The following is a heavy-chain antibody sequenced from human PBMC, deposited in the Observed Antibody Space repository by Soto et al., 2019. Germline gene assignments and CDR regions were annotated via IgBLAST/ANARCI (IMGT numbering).Heavy chain of an antibody. CDR2: ISYDGSNK. J-gene: IGHJ4*02. D-gene: IGHD3-22*01. CDR3: AKGFLYYYDSSGYYEDY. CDR1: GFTFSSYG. Sequence: QVQLVESGGGVVQPGRSLRLSCAASGFTFSSYGMHWVRQAPGKGLEWVAVISYDGSNKYYADSVKGRFTISRDNSKNTLYLQMNSLRAEDTAVYYCAKGFLYYYDSSGYYEDYWGQGTLVTVSS. V-gene: IGHV3-30*18.